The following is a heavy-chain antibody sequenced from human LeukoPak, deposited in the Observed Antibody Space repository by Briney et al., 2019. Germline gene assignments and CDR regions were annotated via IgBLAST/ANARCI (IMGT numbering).Heavy chain of an antibody. CDR1: GYTFTRYD. CDR2: MNPNNGNT. D-gene: IGHD1-20*01. V-gene: IGHV1-8*03. Sequence: ASVKVSCKASGYTFTRYDMNWVRQATGQGLEWMGWMNPNNGNTGYTQKFQGRVTITRNTSISTAYMELSSLRPEDTAVYYCARGRITGSHDWFDPWGQGTLVTVSS. CDR3: ARGRITGSHDWFDP. J-gene: IGHJ5*02.